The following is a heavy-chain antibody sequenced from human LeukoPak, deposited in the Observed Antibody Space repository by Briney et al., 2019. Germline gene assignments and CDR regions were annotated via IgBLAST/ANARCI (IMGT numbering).Heavy chain of an antibody. D-gene: IGHD1-14*01. Sequence: GSLRLSCAASGFTFSSYAMHWVRQAPGKGLEWVAVISYDGSNKYYADSVKGRFTISRDNSKNTLYLQMNSLRAEDTAVYYCARDVGKGDRYFDYWGQGTLVTVSS. J-gene: IGHJ4*02. CDR3: ARDVGKGDRYFDY. CDR1: GFTFSSYA. V-gene: IGHV3-30-3*01. CDR2: ISYDGSNK.